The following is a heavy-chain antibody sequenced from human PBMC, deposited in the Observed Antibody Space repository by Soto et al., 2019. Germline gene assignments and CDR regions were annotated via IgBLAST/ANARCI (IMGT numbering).Heavy chain of an antibody. CDR3: SRMVWRDYVNWFAP. CDR2: IWYDGSNK. J-gene: IGHJ5*02. CDR1: GFTFSSYC. Sequence: SGGSLRLSCAASGFTFSSYCMHLVRQAPGKGLECVAVIWYDGSNKYYADSVKGRFTISRDNSKNTLYLQMNSLRAQDTAVYYCSRMVWRDYVNWFAPWGQGTLVTVSS. V-gene: IGHV3-33*01. D-gene: IGHD4-17*01.